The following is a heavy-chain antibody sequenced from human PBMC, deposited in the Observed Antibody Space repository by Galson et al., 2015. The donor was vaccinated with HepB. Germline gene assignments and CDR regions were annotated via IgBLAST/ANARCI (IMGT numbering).Heavy chain of an antibody. V-gene: IGHV1-24*01. J-gene: IGHJ3*02. CDR2: FDPEDGET. CDR3: VVVGATTGGGAFDI. Sequence: SVKVSCKVSGYTLTDVSMHWVRQAPGKGLEWMGGFDPEDGETIYAQKFQGRVTMTEDTSTDTAYMELSSLRSEDTAVYYCVVVGATTGGGAFDIWGQGTMVTVSS. D-gene: IGHD1-26*01. CDR1: GYTLTDVS.